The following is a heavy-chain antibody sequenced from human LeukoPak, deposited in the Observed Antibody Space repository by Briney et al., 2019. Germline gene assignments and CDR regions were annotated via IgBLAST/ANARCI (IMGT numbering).Heavy chain of an antibody. D-gene: IGHD6-13*01. Sequence: GGSLRLSCAASGFTFSDHYMAWVRQAPGKGLEWVGRVRDKANTHTTEYAASVKGRFTVSRDDSKISLWLQMNSLKTEDTAVYFCARGSKQQLPRDCHYGMDVWGPGTTVTVSS. J-gene: IGHJ6*02. V-gene: IGHV3-72*01. CDR3: ARGSKQQLPRDCHYGMDV. CDR1: GFTFSDHY. CDR2: VRDKANTHTT.